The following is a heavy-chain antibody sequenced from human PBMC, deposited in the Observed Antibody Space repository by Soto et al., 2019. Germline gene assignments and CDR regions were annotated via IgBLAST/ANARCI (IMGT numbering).Heavy chain of an antibody. CDR1: GFTVSSNY. V-gene: IGHV3-53*01. J-gene: IGHJ6*02. D-gene: IGHD6-6*01. Sequence: PGGSLRLSCAASGFTVSSNYMSWVRQAPGKGLEWVSVIYSGGSTYYADSVKSRFTISRDNSKNTLYLQMNSLRAEDTAVYYCARTAAARREDVWGQGTTVTVSS. CDR2: IYSGGST. CDR3: ARTAAARREDV.